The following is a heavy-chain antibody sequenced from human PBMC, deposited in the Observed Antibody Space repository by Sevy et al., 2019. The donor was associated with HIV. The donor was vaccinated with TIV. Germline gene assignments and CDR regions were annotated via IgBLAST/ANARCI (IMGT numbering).Heavy chain of an antibody. D-gene: IGHD6-13*01. J-gene: IGHJ4*02. Sequence: GGSLRLSCAASGFYLNSYWMSWVCQAPGKGLEWVANINQDGSVKYYVDSVKGRFTISRDNARNSLYLRMSSLRAEDTALYYCVRAIAAAGSLWGQGTLVTVSS. CDR2: INQDGSVK. CDR3: VRAIAAAGSL. V-gene: IGHV3-7*01. CDR1: GFYLNSYW.